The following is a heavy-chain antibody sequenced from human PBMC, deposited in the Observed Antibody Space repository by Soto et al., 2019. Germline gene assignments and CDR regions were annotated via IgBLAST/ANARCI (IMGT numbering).Heavy chain of an antibody. Sequence: GVLRLSCAASVFTFSSYAMHWVRQAPGKGLEWVADISYDGSNKYYADSVKGRFTISRDNSKNTLYLQMNSLRAEDTAVYYCARGRSRDAFVIWGQGTMVTVSS. J-gene: IGHJ3*02. V-gene: IGHV3-30-3*01. CDR1: VFTFSSYA. CDR3: ARGRSRDAFVI. CDR2: ISYDGSNK.